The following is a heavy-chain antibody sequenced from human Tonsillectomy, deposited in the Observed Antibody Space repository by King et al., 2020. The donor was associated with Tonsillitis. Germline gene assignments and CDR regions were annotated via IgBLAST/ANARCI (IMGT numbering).Heavy chain of an antibody. V-gene: IGHV3-74*01. Sequence: VQLVESGGGLIQPGGSLKLSCAASGFTFIDYWMHWFRQAPGKGLVWVSRINYDGSTTTYADSVKGRFTISRDNAKNMLYLQMNSLRAEDTAVYYCARARGYSGYEVSDFWGQGTLVTVSS. CDR2: INYDGSTT. D-gene: IGHD5-12*01. J-gene: IGHJ4*02. CDR3: ARARGYSGYEVSDF. CDR1: GFTFIDYW.